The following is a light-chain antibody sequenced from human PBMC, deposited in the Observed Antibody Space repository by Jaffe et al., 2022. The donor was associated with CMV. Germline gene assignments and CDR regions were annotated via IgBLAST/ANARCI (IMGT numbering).Light chain of an antibody. J-gene: IGKJ1*01. Sequence: DIVMTQSPATLSVSPGERATLSCRASQSISNNLAWYQQRPGQSPRLLFYDASARATGVPARFSGSGSGTDFTLTISSLQSEDFALYYCLQFHESPRTFGQGTKVEIK. V-gene: IGKV3-15*01. CDR1: QSISNN. CDR2: DAS. CDR3: LQFHESPRT.